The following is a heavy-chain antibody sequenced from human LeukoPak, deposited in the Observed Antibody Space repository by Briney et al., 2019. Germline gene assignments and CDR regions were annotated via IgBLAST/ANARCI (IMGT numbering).Heavy chain of an antibody. CDR1: GYLFTSYW. V-gene: IGHV5-51*01. D-gene: IGHD3-10*01. J-gene: IGHJ3*01. CDR3: ARQDGSGTYDAFDV. CDR2: IYPGDSDT. Sequence: GESLKISCKDSGYLFTSYWIAWVRQRPGKGLEWMGIIYPGDSDTRYSPSSQGQVTISADTSINTAYLHWSSLKASDTAIYYCARQDGSGTYDAFDVWGQGTVVTV.